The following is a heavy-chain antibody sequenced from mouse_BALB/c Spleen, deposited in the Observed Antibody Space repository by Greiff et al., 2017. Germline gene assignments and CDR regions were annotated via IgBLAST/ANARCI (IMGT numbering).Heavy chain of an antibody. CDR1: GYSITSCYS. Sequence: EVQLMESGPDLVKPSQSLSLTCTVTGYSITSCYSWYCIRQPPGNKLVWIGNIHYSGSTNYNPSLKSRISIARDTSKNQFYLQLNCVTTEDTATYDGARYSTMITTNCDMDYWGQGTSVTVSS. CDR2: IHYSGST. J-gene: IGHJ4*01. D-gene: IGHD2-4*01. V-gene: IGHV3-1*02. CDR3: ARYSTMITTNCDMDY.